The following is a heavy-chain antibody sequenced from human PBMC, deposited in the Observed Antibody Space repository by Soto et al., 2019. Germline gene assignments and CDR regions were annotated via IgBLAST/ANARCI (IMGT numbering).Heavy chain of an antibody. D-gene: IGHD6-13*01. CDR1: GFTFSSYA. Sequence: GGSLRLSCAASGFTFSSYAMHWVRQAPGKGLEWVAVISYDGSNKYYADSVKGRFTISRDNSKNTLYLQMNSLRAEDTAVYYCARDNLGGSSSPLYYYYYYGMDVWGQGTTVTVSS. V-gene: IGHV3-30-3*01. J-gene: IGHJ6*02. CDR3: ARDNLGGSSSPLYYYYYYGMDV. CDR2: ISYDGSNK.